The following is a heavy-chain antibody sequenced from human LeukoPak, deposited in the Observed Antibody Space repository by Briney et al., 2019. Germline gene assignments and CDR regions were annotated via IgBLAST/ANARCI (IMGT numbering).Heavy chain of an antibody. Sequence: QTEGSLRLSCVASGFTFSGFEMNWVRQAPGKGLEWVSFIGTSASSIYYADSVKGRFTISRDNAKNSLYLQMNSLRAEDTAVYYCARDSRHCSGGSCNGGFDSWGQGTLVAVSS. D-gene: IGHD2-15*01. CDR1: GFTFSGFE. J-gene: IGHJ4*02. CDR2: IGTSASSI. CDR3: ARDSRHCSGGSCNGGFDS. V-gene: IGHV3-48*03.